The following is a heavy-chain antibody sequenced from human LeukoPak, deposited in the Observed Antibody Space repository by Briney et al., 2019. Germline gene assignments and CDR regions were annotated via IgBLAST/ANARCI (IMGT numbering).Heavy chain of an antibody. V-gene: IGHV3-7*01. Sequence: GGSLRLPCAASGFTFSSYWMSWVRQAPGRGLEWVANIKQDGSEKYYVDSVKGRFTISRDNAKNSLYLQMNSLRAEDTAVYYCARDRSWRRGYSGYDTNFDYWGQGTLVTVSS. CDR2: IKQDGSEK. D-gene: IGHD5-12*01. J-gene: IGHJ4*02. CDR1: GFTFSSYW. CDR3: ARDRSWRRGYSGYDTNFDY.